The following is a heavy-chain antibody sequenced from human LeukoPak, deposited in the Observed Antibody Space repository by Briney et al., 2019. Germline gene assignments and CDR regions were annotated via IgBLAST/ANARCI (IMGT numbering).Heavy chain of an antibody. Sequence: SETLSLTCAVYGGSFSGYYWSWIRQPPGKGLEWIGEINHSGSTNYNPSLKSRVTISVDTSKNQFSLKLSSVTAADTAVYYCARERTGTPKDDSFDIWGQGTMVTVSS. V-gene: IGHV4-34*01. CDR2: INHSGST. CDR1: GGSFSGYY. J-gene: IGHJ3*02. CDR3: ARERTGTPKDDSFDI. D-gene: IGHD1-1*01.